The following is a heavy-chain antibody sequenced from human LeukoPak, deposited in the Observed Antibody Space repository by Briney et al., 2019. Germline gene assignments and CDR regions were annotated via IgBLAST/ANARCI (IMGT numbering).Heavy chain of an antibody. CDR1: GGSISSNGYF. CDR3: ARHGNIVVVVVARGFDP. CDR2: IYYSGNT. V-gene: IGHV4-39*01. D-gene: IGHD2-15*01. Sequence: PSETLSLTCTVSGGSISSNGYFWGWIRQPPGKGLEWIGTIYYSGNTYYNPSLKSRVTISVDTSKNQFSLRLSSVTAADTVFYYCARHGNIVVVVVARGFDPWGQGTLVTVSS. J-gene: IGHJ5*02.